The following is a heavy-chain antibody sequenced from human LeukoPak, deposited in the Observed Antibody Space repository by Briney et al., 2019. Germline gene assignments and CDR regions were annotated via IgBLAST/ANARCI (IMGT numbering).Heavy chain of an antibody. CDR2: ISTYNGST. D-gene: IGHD2-15*01. CDR3: ARKYCSGGSCYPPYYYYYYYMDV. V-gene: IGHV1-18*04. J-gene: IGHJ6*03. Sequence: AAVTVSFTASGYTFTGNYMHWVRQAPGQGREWMGCISTYNGSTNYSQKLQGRVTMTTDTSTTTAYMELRSLRSDDTAVYYCARKYCSGGSCYPPYYYYYYYMDVWGKGTTVTVSS. CDR1: GYTFTGNY.